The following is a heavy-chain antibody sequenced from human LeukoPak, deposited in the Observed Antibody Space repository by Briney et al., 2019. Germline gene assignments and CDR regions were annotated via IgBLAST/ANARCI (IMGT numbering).Heavy chain of an antibody. J-gene: IGHJ6*02. D-gene: IGHD3-22*01. Sequence: GGSLRLSCAASGFTFDDYAMHWVRQAPGKGLEWVSLISGDGGSTYYADSVKGRFTISRDNSKNTLSLQMNSLRAEDTAVYYCASTDITVVVTAYGMAVWGQGTTVTVSS. CDR1: GFTFDDYA. CDR2: ISGDGGST. V-gene: IGHV3-43*02. CDR3: ASTDITVVVTAYGMAV.